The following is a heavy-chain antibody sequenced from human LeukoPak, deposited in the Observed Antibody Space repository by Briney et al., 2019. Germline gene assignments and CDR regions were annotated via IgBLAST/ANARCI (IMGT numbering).Heavy chain of an antibody. CDR2: IWNDGNEK. CDR1: GFTVSNG. V-gene: IGHV3-33*03. Sequence: GRPLRLSCEASGFTVSNGIHWVRQAPGKGLEWVAVIWNDGNEKHYADYVNGRFTISRDNSRNTVYLQMNSLRAEDAAMYYCAKGALIEWPTPIDFWGQGTLVTVSS. D-gene: IGHD3-16*01. CDR3: AKGALIEWPTPIDF. J-gene: IGHJ4*02.